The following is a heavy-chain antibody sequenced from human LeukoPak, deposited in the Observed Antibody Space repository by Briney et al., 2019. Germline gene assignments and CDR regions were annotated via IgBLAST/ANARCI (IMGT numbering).Heavy chain of an antibody. CDR1: GFTVSASY. J-gene: IGHJ3*02. CDR3: ARGQPYSSSSAYDI. CDR2: IYSGGIT. D-gene: IGHD6-6*01. Sequence: GGSLRLSCAASGFTVSASYMSWVRQAPGKGLEWVSVIYSGGITHYADSVRGRFTISRDNSKNTLYLQMNSLRAEDTAVYYCARGQPYSSSSAYDIWGQGAMVAVSS. V-gene: IGHV3-53*01.